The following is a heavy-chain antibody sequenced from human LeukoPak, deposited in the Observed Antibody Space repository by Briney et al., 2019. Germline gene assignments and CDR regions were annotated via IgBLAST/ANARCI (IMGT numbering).Heavy chain of an antibody. D-gene: IGHD2-15*01. Sequence: GGTLRLSCAASGFTFSSYEMNWVRQDPGKGLEWGSYISSSGSTIYYADSVKGRFTIARDNAKNSLYLQMNSLRAEDTAVYYCVVVVAATVFDYWGQGTLVTVSS. V-gene: IGHV3-48*03. CDR3: VVVVAATVFDY. CDR1: GFTFSSYE. J-gene: IGHJ4*02. CDR2: ISSSGSTI.